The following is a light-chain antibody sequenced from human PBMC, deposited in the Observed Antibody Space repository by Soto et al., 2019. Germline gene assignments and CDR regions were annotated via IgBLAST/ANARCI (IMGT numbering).Light chain of an antibody. CDR3: QSFDSSLSGGV. CDR1: SSNTGAGYD. V-gene: IGLV1-40*01. J-gene: IGLJ1*01. Sequence: QSVLTQPPSVSGAPGQRVTISCTGSSSNTGAGYDVHWYQHLPGTAPKLLIYGNRVRPSGVPDRFSGSKSGTSASLAITGLQAEDEADYYCQSFDSSLSGGVFGTGTKVTVL. CDR2: GNR.